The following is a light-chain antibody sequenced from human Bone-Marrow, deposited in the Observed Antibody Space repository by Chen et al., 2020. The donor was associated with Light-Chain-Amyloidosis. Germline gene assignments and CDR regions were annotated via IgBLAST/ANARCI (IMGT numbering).Light chain of an antibody. CDR3: QSADSSGTDEVI. CDR1: DLPTKY. CDR2: RDT. V-gene: IGLV3-25*03. Sequence: SYELTPPPSVSVSPGQTARLTCSGDDLPTKYAYCYQQKPGQAPVRVIHRDTERPSGISERFSGSSSRTTATLTISGDQAEDEADYHCQSADSSGTDEVILGGGTKLTVL. J-gene: IGLJ2*01.